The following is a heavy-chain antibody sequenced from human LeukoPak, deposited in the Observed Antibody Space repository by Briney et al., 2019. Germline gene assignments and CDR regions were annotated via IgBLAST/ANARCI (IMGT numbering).Heavy chain of an antibody. CDR1: GYTFTKYG. CDR3: AISYNYDSSPYFDEAFDM. V-gene: IGHV1-18*01. D-gene: IGHD3-22*01. CDR2: ITAAHKDT. J-gene: IGHJ3*02. Sequence: ASVKVSCKASGYTFTKYGISWVRQAPGQGLEWVGGITAAHKDTSYAQKFQGRVTVTTDTSTNTASMELRSLRSDDTAVYYCAISYNYDSSPYFDEAFDMWGQGTEVTVSS.